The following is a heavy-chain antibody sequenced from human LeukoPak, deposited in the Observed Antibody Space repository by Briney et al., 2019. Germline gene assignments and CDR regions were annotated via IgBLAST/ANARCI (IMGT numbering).Heavy chain of an antibody. CDR1: GFTFSSYA. CDR3: EFGALTGDLDY. V-gene: IGHV3-30-3*01. CDR2: ISYDGSNK. Sequence: GGSLRLSCAASGFTFSSYAMHWVRQAPGKGLEWVAVISYDGSNKYYADSVKGRFTISRGNSKNTLYLQMNSLRAEDTAVYYCEFGALTGDLDYWGQGTLVTVSS. D-gene: IGHD7-27*01. J-gene: IGHJ4*02.